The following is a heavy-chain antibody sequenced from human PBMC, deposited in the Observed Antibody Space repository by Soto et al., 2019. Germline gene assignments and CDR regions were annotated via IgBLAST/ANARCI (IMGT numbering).Heavy chain of an antibody. V-gene: IGHV4-39*02. J-gene: IGHJ4*02. CDR3: GRVLVAATRHTGPDY. Sequence: SETLSLTCSVSGVSISSSDYYWAWIRQPPGKGLEWFGSIDYNGVTYSNPSLKGRVTISKDTSKNKFSLQVTSVSAAATAFYYCGRVLVAATRHTGPDYWGQGTQVTVS. CDR1: GVSISSSDYY. D-gene: IGHD2-15*01. CDR2: IDYNGVT.